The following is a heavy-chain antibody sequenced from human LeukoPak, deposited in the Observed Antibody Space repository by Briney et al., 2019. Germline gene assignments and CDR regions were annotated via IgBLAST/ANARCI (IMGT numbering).Heavy chain of an antibody. Sequence: GGSLRLSCTASGFTFGDYAMSWVRQAAGKGLEWVGFIRSKAYGGTTEYAASVKGRFTISRDDSKSIACLQMNSLKTEDTAVYYCTRGRSKYYYDSSGYLDHWGQGTLVTVSS. J-gene: IGHJ4*02. D-gene: IGHD3-22*01. CDR1: GFTFGDYA. CDR3: TRGRSKYYYDSSGYLDH. CDR2: IRSKAYGGTT. V-gene: IGHV3-49*04.